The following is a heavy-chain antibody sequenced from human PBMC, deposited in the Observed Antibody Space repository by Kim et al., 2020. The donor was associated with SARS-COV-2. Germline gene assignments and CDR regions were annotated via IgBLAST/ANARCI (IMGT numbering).Heavy chain of an antibody. D-gene: IGHD2-8*02. J-gene: IGHJ4*02. CDR2: INTNTGNP. Sequence: ASGKVSCKASGYTFTSNAMNWVRQAPGQGLEWMVWINTNTGNPTYAQGFTGRFVFSLDTSVSTAYLQISSLKAEDTAVYFCARDSSGYCDSWGQGTLVTVSS. V-gene: IGHV7-4-1*02. CDR1: GYTFTSNA. CDR3: ARDSSGYCDS.